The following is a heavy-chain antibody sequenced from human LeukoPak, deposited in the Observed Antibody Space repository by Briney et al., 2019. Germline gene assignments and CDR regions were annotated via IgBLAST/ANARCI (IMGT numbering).Heavy chain of an antibody. J-gene: IGHJ4*02. CDR1: GYSISSGYY. CDR3: ARHSPNWGINY. V-gene: IGHV4-38-2*01. Sequence: SETLSLTCAVSGYSISSGYYWGWIRQPPGKGLEWIGIIYHSGSTYYNPSLKSRVTISVDTSKNQFSLKLSSVTAADTAVYYCARHSPNWGINYWGQGTLVTV. CDR2: IYHSGST. D-gene: IGHD7-27*01.